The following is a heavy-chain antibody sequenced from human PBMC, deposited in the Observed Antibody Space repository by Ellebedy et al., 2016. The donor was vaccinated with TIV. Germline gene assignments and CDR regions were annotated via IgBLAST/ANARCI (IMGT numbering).Heavy chain of an antibody. V-gene: IGHV4-39*01. CDR2: IYYSGST. Sequence: MPSETLSLTCTVSGGSISSSSYYWGWIRQPPGKGLEWIGSIYYSGSTNYNPSLKSRVTISVDTSKNQFSLMLSSVTAADTSIYYCARVRYYGSGTVLYNWFDPWGQGTLVTVSS. D-gene: IGHD3-10*01. CDR3: ARVRYYGSGTVLYNWFDP. J-gene: IGHJ5*02. CDR1: GGSISSSSYY.